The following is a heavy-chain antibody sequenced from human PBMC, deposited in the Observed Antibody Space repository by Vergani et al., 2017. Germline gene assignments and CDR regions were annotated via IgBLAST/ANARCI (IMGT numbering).Heavy chain of an antibody. J-gene: IGHJ4*02. Sequence: QVQLVESGGGVVQRGGSLRLSCATSGFTLSNYDIQWIRQGPGKGLEFVAFIQFDGSNQYYADSVKGRFTLSRDFSKNTLYLQMNSLRTDDTATYYCAKHFRGWGIDYWCQGTQVIV. D-gene: IGHD3-16*01. CDR3: AKHFRGWGIDY. CDR1: GFTLSNYD. V-gene: IGHV3-30*02. CDR2: IQFDGSNQ.